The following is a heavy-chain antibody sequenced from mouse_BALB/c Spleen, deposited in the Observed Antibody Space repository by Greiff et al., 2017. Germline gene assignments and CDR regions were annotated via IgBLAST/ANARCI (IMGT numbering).Heavy chain of an antibody. CDR1: GFTFSSFG. CDR3: ARGGGYGDYFDY. J-gene: IGHJ2*01. CDR2: ISSGSSTI. Sequence: EVKLVESGGGLVQPGGSRKLSCAASGFTFSSFGMHWVRQAPEKGLEWVAYISSGSSTIYYADTVKGRFTISRDNPKNTLFLQMTSLRSEDTAMYYCARGGGYGDYFDYWGQGTTLTVSS. V-gene: IGHV5-17*02. D-gene: IGHD2-2*01.